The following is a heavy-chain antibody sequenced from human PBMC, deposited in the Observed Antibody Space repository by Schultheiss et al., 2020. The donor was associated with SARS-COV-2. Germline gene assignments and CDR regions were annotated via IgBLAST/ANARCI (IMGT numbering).Heavy chain of an antibody. V-gene: IGHV3-33*08. J-gene: IGHJ4*02. D-gene: IGHD3-3*01. CDR3: ARDPYDFWSGPYFDY. CDR1: GFTFSSYW. CDR2: IWYDGRNK. Sequence: GGSLRLSCAASGFTFSSYWMSWVRQAPGKGLEWVAAIWYDGRNKKYADSVKGRFTISRDNAKNSLYLQMNSLRAEDTAVYYCARDPYDFWSGPYFDYWGQGTLVTVSS.